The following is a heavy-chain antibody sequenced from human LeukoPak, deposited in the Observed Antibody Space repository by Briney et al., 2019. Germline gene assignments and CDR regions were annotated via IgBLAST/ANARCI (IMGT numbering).Heavy chain of an antibody. V-gene: IGHV1-18*01. D-gene: IGHD3-10*01. Sequence: ASVKVSCKASGYTFTSYGISWVRQAPGQGLEWMGWISAYNSNTDYAQNLQGRLTMTTDTSTSTAYMELRSLRSDDTAVYYCARGGYYGSGNDFRFDPWGQGTLVTVSS. CDR1: GYTFTSYG. J-gene: IGHJ5*02. CDR3: ARGGYYGSGNDFRFDP. CDR2: ISAYNSNT.